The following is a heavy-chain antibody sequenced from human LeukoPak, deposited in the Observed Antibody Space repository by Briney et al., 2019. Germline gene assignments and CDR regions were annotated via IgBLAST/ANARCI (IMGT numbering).Heavy chain of an antibody. D-gene: IGHD3-16*01. Sequence: PSETLSLTCAVYGGSFSGYYWSWIRQPPGKGLEWIGEINHSGSTNYNPSLKSQLTISVDTSKNQFSLKLSSVTAADTAVYYCARGLGMITFGGVRTRGNWFDPWGQGTLVTVSS. CDR1: GGSFSGYY. V-gene: IGHV4-34*01. J-gene: IGHJ5*02. CDR2: INHSGST. CDR3: ARGLGMITFGGVRTRGNWFDP.